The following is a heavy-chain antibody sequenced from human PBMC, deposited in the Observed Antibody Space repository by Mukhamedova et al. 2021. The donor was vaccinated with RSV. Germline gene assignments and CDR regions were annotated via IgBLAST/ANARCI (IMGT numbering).Heavy chain of an antibody. V-gene: IGHV3-30*03. CDR2: ISFDGNEK. D-gene: IGHD5-18*01. J-gene: IGHJ4*02. Sequence: EWVAVISFDGNEKYYADAVKGRFTISRHNSKNSLYLQMNSLRGEDTAVYYCARDWSYGFDYWGQGTLVTVSS. CDR3: ARDWSYGFDY.